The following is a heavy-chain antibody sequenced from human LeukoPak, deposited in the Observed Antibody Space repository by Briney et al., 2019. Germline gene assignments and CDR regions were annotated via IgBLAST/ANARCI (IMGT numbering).Heavy chain of an antibody. Sequence: GGSLRLSCAASGFTFTHAWMSWVRQAPGKGLEWVGRIKRKTDGGTTDYAAPVKGRFTILRDDSKKTVYLQMNSLKTEDTAVYYCTTDPGLVHCGGDCYNGAFDIRGQGTTVTVSS. CDR3: TTDPGLVHCGGDCYNGAFDI. CDR2: IKRKTDGGTT. V-gene: IGHV3-15*01. CDR1: GFTFTHAW. D-gene: IGHD2-21*02. J-gene: IGHJ3*02.